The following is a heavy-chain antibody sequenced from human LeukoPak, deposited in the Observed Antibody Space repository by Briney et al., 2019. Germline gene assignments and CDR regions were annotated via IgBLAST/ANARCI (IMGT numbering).Heavy chain of an antibody. D-gene: IGHD6-13*01. CDR3: ARDPIAAAGSLNWFDP. V-gene: IGHV1-18*01. CDR2: ISAYNGNT. J-gene: IGHJ5*02. Sequence: SVKVSCTPSGYTFTSYGTSGGPQTPGQGREWMGGISAYNGNTSYTQKLQGRVSMTTDTATSTAYMELRSLRSDDTAVYYCARDPIAAAGSLNWFDPWGQGTLVTVSS. CDR1: GYTFTSYG.